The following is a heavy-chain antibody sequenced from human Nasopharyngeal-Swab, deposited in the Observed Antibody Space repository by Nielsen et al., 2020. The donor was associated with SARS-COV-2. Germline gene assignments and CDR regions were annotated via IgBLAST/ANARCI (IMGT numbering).Heavy chain of an antibody. Sequence: ASVQVSCKPSGYSFTGYYIHWVRQAPGQGLEWMGIIHPFTGGTTSAQRFQGRVALTRDTSTSTVFMEVSSLRSEDTAVYYCARDGGGYGDSEFWGQGTLVTVSS. CDR3: ARDGGGYGDSEF. V-gene: IGHV1-46*01. D-gene: IGHD4-17*01. CDR2: IHPFTGGT. J-gene: IGHJ4*02. CDR1: GYSFTGYY.